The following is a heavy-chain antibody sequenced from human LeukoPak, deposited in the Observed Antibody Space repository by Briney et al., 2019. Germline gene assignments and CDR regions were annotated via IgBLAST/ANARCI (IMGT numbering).Heavy chain of an antibody. V-gene: IGHV3-23*01. CDR2: ISGSGVST. Sequence: GGSLRLSCGASGFTFRSYAMYWVRQAPGKGLEWVSGISGSGVSTYYEDFVKGRFTIYRDNSKNTLYLQMNSLRAEDTAVYYCAKIGYGDFPGYWGQGTLVTVSS. D-gene: IGHD4-17*01. J-gene: IGHJ4*02. CDR1: GFTFRSYA. CDR3: AKIGYGDFPGY.